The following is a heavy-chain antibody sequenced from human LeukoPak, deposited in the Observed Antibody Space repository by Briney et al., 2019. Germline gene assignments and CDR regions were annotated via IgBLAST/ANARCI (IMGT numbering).Heavy chain of an antibody. V-gene: IGHV1-69*13. CDR3: ATDYDYVWGFDY. D-gene: IGHD3-16*01. J-gene: IGHJ4*02. CDR2: IIPIFGTA. Sequence: SVTVSCKASGGTFSSYAISWVRQAPGQGLEWMGGIIPIFGTANYAQKFQGRVTITADESTSTAYMELSSLRSEDTAVYYCATDYDYVWGFDYWGQGTLVTVSS. CDR1: GGTFSSYA.